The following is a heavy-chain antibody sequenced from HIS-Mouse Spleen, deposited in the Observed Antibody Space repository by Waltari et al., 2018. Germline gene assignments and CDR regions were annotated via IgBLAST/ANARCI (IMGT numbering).Heavy chain of an antibody. Sequence: EVQLLESGGGLVQPGGSLRLSCAASGFPFSSYAMSWVRQAPGKGLEWVSAISGSGVSTYYADSVKGRFTISRDNSKNTLYLQMNSLRAEDTAVYYCAKDPAIAAAGNYYYGMDVWGQGTTVTVSS. CDR2: ISGSGVST. CDR1: GFPFSSYA. D-gene: IGHD6-13*01. J-gene: IGHJ6*02. V-gene: IGHV3-23*01. CDR3: AKDPAIAAAGNYYYGMDV.